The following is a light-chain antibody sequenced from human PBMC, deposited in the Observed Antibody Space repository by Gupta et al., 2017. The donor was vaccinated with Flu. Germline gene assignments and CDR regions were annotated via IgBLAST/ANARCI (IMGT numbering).Light chain of an antibody. CDR1: QSISRS. J-gene: IGKJ2*01. Sequence: PSSLSASVGDRVTITCRASQSISRSLHQHQPEPGKTLNLLIYAASRAKIPARLRFSGPGSGLALTLSILRRQPEAFANYYCRRRYSTPPTFGPGTXLEIK. CDR2: AAS. V-gene: IGKV1-39*01. CDR3: RRRYSTPPT.